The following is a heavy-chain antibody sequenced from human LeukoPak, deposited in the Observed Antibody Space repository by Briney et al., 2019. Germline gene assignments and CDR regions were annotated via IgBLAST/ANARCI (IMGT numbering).Heavy chain of an antibody. J-gene: IGHJ4*02. Sequence: PGGSLRLSCAASGFTFSTYAMFWVRQTPGKGLEWVSTISDSGARTYYADSVKGRFTISRDNSRDTLYLQMSSLRAEDTAIYYCAKGRGVVAPRRGQGTLVTVSS. D-gene: IGHD3-10*01. CDR2: ISDSGART. V-gene: IGHV3-23*01. CDR1: GFTFSTYA. CDR3: AKGRGVVAPR.